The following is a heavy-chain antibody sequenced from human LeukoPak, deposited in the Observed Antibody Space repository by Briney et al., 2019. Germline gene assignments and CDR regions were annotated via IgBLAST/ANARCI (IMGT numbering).Heavy chain of an antibody. CDR3: AKAYGSGSPLDY. D-gene: IGHD3-10*01. V-gene: IGHV4-34*01. Sequence: SETLSLTCAVYGGSFSGYYWSWIRQPLGKGLEWIGEINHSGSTNYNPSLKSRVTISVDTSKNQFSLKLSSVTAADTAVYYCAKAYGSGSPLDYWGQGTLVTVSS. J-gene: IGHJ4*02. CDR2: INHSGST. CDR1: GGSFSGYY.